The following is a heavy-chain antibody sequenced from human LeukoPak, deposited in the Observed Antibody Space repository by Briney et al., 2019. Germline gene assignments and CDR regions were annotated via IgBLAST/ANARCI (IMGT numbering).Heavy chain of an antibody. Sequence: PSETLSLTRTVSGGSTSSYYWSWIRQPPGKGLEWIGYIYYSGSTNYNPSLKSRVTISVDTSKNQFSLKLSSVTAADTAVYYCARRANSGFDAFDIWGQGTMVTVSS. CDR2: IYYSGST. D-gene: IGHD3-22*01. V-gene: IGHV4-59*01. CDR1: GGSTSSYY. J-gene: IGHJ3*02. CDR3: ARRANSGFDAFDI.